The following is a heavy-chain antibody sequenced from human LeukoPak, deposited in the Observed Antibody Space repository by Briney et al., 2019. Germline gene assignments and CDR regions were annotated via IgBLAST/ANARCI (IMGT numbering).Heavy chain of an antibody. V-gene: IGHV3-9*03. Sequence: TGGSLRLSCAASGFTFDDYAMHWVRQAPGKGLEWVSGISWNSGSIGYADSVKGRFTISRDNAKNSLYLQMNSLRAEDMALYYCAKDMARGGRYYYDSYGFDYWGQGTLVTVSS. CDR1: GFTFDDYA. CDR2: ISWNSGSI. CDR3: AKDMARGGRYYYDSYGFDY. D-gene: IGHD3-22*01. J-gene: IGHJ4*02.